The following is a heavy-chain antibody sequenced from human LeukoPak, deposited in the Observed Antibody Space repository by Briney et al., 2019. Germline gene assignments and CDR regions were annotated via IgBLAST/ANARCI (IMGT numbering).Heavy chain of an antibody. CDR2: IYSGGGT. Sequence: PGGSLRLSCAASGFTVSSKYMSWVRQAPGRGLEWVSVIYSGGGTSYADSVKGRFTISRDTSKNTLYLQMDNLRADDTALYYCARFPGFGSGTYRLDYWGQGTLVTVSS. CDR1: GFTVSSKY. J-gene: IGHJ4*02. CDR3: ARFPGFGSGTYRLDY. D-gene: IGHD3-10*01. V-gene: IGHV3-66*01.